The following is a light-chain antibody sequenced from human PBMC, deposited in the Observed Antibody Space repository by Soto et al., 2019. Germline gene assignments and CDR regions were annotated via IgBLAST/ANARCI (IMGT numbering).Light chain of an antibody. Sequence: DIQMTQSPSSVSASVGDSVTITCWASESISTWLAWYRQKPGKAPELLIYTASNLQSGVPSRFSGRGSGTDFTLTISSLQPEDFATYYCHQAISFPITFGQGTRLEIK. CDR1: ESISTW. CDR2: TAS. CDR3: HQAISFPIT. J-gene: IGKJ5*01. V-gene: IGKV1-12*01.